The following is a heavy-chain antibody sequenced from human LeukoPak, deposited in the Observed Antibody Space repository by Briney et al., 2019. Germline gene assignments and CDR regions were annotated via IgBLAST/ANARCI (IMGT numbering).Heavy chain of an antibody. Sequence: PGGSLRLSCAASGFTFSNSGMHWVRQAPGKGLEWVAVISYDGSTRLYADSVKGRFTISRDNSKNTLYLQMNSLGAEDTAVYYCSAMDFDYWGQGTLVTVFS. CDR2: ISYDGSTR. V-gene: IGHV3-30*03. CDR3: SAMDFDY. J-gene: IGHJ4*02. CDR1: GFTFSNSG. D-gene: IGHD5-18*01.